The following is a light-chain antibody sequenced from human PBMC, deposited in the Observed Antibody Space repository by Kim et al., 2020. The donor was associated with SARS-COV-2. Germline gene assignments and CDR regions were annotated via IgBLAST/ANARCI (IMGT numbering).Light chain of an antibody. CDR3: LQHNSYPLT. CDR2: TAS. CDR1: QGIRSD. Sequence: DIQMTQSPSSLSASVGDRVTITCRASQGIRSDLAWYQQKPGRAPKRLIYTASTLHSGVPSRFSGSGSGTEFTLTISSLQPEDFATYYCLQHNSYPLTVGGGTKVDIK. V-gene: IGKV1-17*01. J-gene: IGKJ4*01.